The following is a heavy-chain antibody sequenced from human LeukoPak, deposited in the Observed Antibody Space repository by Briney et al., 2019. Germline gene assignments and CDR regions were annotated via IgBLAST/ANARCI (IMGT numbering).Heavy chain of an antibody. D-gene: IGHD6-13*01. J-gene: IGHJ4*02. Sequence: SETLSLTCAVYGGSFSGYYWSWIRQPPGKGLEWIGEINHSGSTNYNPSLKSRVTISVDTSKNQFSLKLSSVTAADTAVYYCARLLLSRSSSWYGYFDFWGQGTLVTVSS. CDR2: INHSGST. CDR1: GGSFSGYY. V-gene: IGHV4-34*01. CDR3: ARLLLSRSSSWYGYFDF.